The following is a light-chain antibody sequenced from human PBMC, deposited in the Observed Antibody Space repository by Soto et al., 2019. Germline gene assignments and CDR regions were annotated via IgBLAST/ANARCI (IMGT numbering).Light chain of an antibody. CDR1: QSVSSY. CDR3: QQRSNSELI. J-gene: IGKJ4*01. V-gene: IGKV3-11*01. CDR2: DAS. Sequence: EIVLTQSPATLSLSPGERATLSCRASQSVSSYLAWYQQKPGQAPRLLIYDASNRATGIPARFSGSGSGTDFTLTISSLEPEDFAVYYCQQRSNSELIFGGGTKVEIK.